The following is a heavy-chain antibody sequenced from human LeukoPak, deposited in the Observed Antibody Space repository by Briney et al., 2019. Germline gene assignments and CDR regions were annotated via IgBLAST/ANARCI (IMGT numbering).Heavy chain of an antibody. J-gene: IGHJ6*03. V-gene: IGHV1-2*02. Sequence: ASVKVSCKASGYTFTGYCMHWVRQAPGQGLEWMGWINPNSGGTNYAQKFQGRVTMTRDTSISTAYMELSRLRSDDTAVYYCARGARWTNYYYYMDVWGKGITVTISS. D-gene: IGHD4-23*01. CDR1: GYTFTGYC. CDR2: INPNSGGT. CDR3: ARGARWTNYYYYMDV.